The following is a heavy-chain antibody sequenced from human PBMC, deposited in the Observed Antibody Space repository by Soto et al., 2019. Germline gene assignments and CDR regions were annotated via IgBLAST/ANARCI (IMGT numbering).Heavy chain of an antibody. V-gene: IGHV3-33*01. D-gene: IGHD3-3*02. Sequence: QVQLVESGGGVVQPGRSLRLSCAASGFTFSSYGMHWVRQAPGKGLEWVAVIWYDGSDKYYADSVKGRFTISRDNSKNTLYLQMNSLRAEDTAVYYFARERFSQDQYFDLWGRGTLVTVSS. CDR2: IWYDGSDK. J-gene: IGHJ2*01. CDR1: GFTFSSYG. CDR3: ARERFSQDQYFDL.